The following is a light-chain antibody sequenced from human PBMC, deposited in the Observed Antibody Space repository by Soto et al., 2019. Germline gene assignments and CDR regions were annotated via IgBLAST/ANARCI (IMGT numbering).Light chain of an antibody. CDR1: QSVSSSY. V-gene: IGKV3-20*01. CDR3: QQYSSPPLT. J-gene: IGKJ1*01. Sequence: EIVLTQSPGTLSLSPGERATLSCRASQSVSSSYLAWYQQKPDQAPRLLICGASSRATSIPDRFSGSGSGTDSTPTISRLEPEDFAVYYCQQYSSPPLTFGQGTKVEIK. CDR2: GAS.